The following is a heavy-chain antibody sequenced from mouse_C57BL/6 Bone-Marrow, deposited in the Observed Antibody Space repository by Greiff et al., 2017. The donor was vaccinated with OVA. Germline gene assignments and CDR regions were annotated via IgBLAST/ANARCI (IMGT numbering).Heavy chain of an antibody. Sequence: EVTVVESGGGLVKPGGSLKLSCAASGFTFSDYGMHWVRQAPEKGLEWVAYISSGSSTIYYADTVKGRFTISRANAKNTLFLQMTSLRSEDTAMYYCARRYCDYWGQGTTLTVSS. CDR2: ISSGSSTI. V-gene: IGHV5-17*01. J-gene: IGHJ2*01. CDR3: ARRYCDY. CDR1: GFTFSDYG.